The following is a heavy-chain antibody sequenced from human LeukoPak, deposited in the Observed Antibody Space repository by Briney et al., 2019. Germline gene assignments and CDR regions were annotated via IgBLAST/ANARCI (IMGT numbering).Heavy chain of an antibody. CDR2: ITSKTDGGTT. CDR3: TTGTAAAHAEYYYYYFRDV. J-gene: IGHJ6*03. CDR1: GVTFSNAW. V-gene: IGHV3-15*01. D-gene: IGHD6-13*01. Sequence: PRGSLRLSCAASGVTFSNAWMSWVRQAPGKGLEWGGRITSKTDGGTTDYAAPVKGRFTISRDDSKNTLYLQMNSLKTEDTADYYCTTGTAAAHAEYYYYYFRDVWGKGTAVTVPS.